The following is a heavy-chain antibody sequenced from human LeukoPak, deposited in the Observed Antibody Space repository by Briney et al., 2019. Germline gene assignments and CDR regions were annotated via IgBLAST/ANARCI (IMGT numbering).Heavy chain of an antibody. CDR3: AKALTTMVTPIDY. D-gene: IGHD4-23*01. CDR2: ISGSADTT. J-gene: IGHJ4*02. CDR1: GFTFTIYA. Sequence: GGALRHSCAPSGFTFTIYAMSRVRPAPGEGLECVSAISGSADTTDSADSVHGLFTTSRDNSKNTLYLPMDSLRAEDTAVYYCAKALTTMVTPIDYCSQGTPVTVSS. V-gene: IGHV3-23*01.